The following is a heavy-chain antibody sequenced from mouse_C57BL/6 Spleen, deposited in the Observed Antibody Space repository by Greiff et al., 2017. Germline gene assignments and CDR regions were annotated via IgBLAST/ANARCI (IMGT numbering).Heavy chain of an antibody. J-gene: IGHJ1*03. CDR3: ARERGIYYGSSHWYFDV. V-gene: IGHV1-69*01. D-gene: IGHD1-1*01. CDR2: IDPSDSYP. Sequence: QVQLQQPGAELVMPGASVKLSCKASGYTFTSYWMHWVTQRPGQGLEWIGEIDPSDSYPNYNQKFKGKSTLTVDKSSSPAYMQLSSLTSADSAVYYCARERGIYYGSSHWYFDVWGTGTTVTVSS. CDR1: GYTFTSYW.